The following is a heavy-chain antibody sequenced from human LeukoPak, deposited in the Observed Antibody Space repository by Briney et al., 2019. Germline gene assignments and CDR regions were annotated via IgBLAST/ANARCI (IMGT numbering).Heavy chain of an antibody. Sequence: SETLSLTCTVSGGSISSYYWSWIRQPPGKGLEWIGYIYYSGSTNYNPSLKSRATISVDTSKNQFSLKLSSVTAADTAVYYCARVPGRPVGYYHGMDVWGQGTTVSVPS. CDR1: GGSISSYY. J-gene: IGHJ6*02. CDR2: IYYSGST. CDR3: ARVPGRPVGYYHGMDV. D-gene: IGHD3-10*01. V-gene: IGHV4-59*01.